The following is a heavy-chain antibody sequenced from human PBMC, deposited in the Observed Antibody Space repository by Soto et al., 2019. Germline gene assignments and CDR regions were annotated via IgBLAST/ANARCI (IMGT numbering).Heavy chain of an antibody. V-gene: IGHV1-18*01. J-gene: IGHJ4*02. CDR3: ATSWYSSSWYYFHY. D-gene: IGHD6-13*01. Sequence: GASVKVSCKASGYTFTSYGISWVRQAPGHGLEWMGWISAYNGNTNYAQKLQGRVTMTTDTSTSTAYMELRSLRSDGTAVYYCATSWYSSSWYYFHYWGQGTLVTVSS. CDR2: ISAYNGNT. CDR1: GYTFTSYG.